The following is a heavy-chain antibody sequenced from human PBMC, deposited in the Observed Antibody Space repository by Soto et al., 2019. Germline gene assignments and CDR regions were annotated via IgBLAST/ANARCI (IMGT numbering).Heavy chain of an antibody. CDR2: IYYSGST. J-gene: IGHJ5*02. V-gene: IGHV4-39*01. CDR1: GGSISSSSYY. Sequence: SETLSLTCTVSGGSISSSSYYWGWIRQPPGKGLEWIGSIYYSGSTYYNPSLKSRVTISVDTSKNQFSLKLSSVTAADTAVYYCARSDFASVGWFDPWGQGTLVTVSS. D-gene: IGHD3-3*01. CDR3: ARSDFASVGWFDP.